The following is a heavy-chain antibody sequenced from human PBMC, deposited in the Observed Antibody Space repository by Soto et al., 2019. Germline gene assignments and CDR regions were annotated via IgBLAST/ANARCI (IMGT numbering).Heavy chain of an antibody. D-gene: IGHD2-21*01. V-gene: IGHV4-34*01. CDR3: ARDAFCGSGTCRVGHWFDP. CDR1: GDSLRGQS. CDR2: VNHRGSA. J-gene: IGHJ5*02. Sequence: SETLSLTCAVVGDSLRGQSWNWIRQSPGKGLEWIGGVNHRGSANYNPSLESRVTMSVDTSKNQFSLKLTSVTAADSAVYYCARDAFCGSGTCRVGHWFDPWGQGTLVTVSS.